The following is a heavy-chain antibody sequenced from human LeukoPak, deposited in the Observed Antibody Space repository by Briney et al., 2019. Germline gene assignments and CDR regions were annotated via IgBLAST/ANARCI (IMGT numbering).Heavy chain of an antibody. J-gene: IGHJ3*02. D-gene: IGHD3-22*01. V-gene: IGHV3-30-3*01. CDR3: ARARSGYFSGAFDI. CDR1: GFTFSSYA. Sequence: AGGSLRLSCAASGFTFSSYAMHWVRQAPGKGLEWVAVISYDGSNKYYADSVKGRFTISRDNSKNTLYLQMNSLRAEDTAVYYCARARSGYFSGAFDIWGQGTMVTVSS. CDR2: ISYDGSNK.